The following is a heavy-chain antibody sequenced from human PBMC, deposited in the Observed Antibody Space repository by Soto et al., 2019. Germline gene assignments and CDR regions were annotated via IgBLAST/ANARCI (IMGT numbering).Heavy chain of an antibody. CDR3: ARVGSIVVVPAVHNWFDP. CDR2: ISAYNGNT. J-gene: IGHJ5*02. CDR1: GYTFTSYG. V-gene: IGHV1-18*01. Sequence: ASVKVSCKASGYTFTSYGISWVRQAPGQGLEWMGWISAYNGNTNYAQKLQGRVTMTTDTSTSTAYMELRSLRSDDTAVYYCARVGSIVVVPAVHNWFDPWGQGTLVTVSS. D-gene: IGHD2-2*01.